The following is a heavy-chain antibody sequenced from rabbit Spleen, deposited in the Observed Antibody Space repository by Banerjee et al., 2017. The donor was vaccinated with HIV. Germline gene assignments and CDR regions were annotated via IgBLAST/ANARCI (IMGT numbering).Heavy chain of an antibody. J-gene: IGHJ4*01. CDR3: ARGVYADGDGLAL. V-gene: IGHV1S45*01. CDR1: GVSFSDKDV. Sequence: EQLEESGGGLVKPEGSLTLTCKASGVSFSDKDVMCWVRQAPGKGLEWIACIDAGSSTFTYFATWAKGRFTISKTSSTTVTLQMTRLTAADTATYFCARGVYADGDGLALWGPGTLVTVS. CDR2: IDAGSSTFT. D-gene: IGHD2-1*01.